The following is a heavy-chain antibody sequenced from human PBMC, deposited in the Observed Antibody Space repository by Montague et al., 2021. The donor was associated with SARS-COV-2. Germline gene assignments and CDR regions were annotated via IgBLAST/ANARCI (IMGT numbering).Heavy chain of an antibody. J-gene: IGHJ4*02. D-gene: IGHD4-17*01. CDR3: AKAYMTTVTTLDFDY. Sequence: ETLSLTCTVSGGSINSSSYYWGWIRQPPGKGLEWVSAISGSGGSTYYADSVKGRFTISRDNSKNTLYLQMNSLRAEDTAVYYCAKAYMTTVTTLDFDYWGQGTLVTVSS. CDR1: GGSINSSSYY. V-gene: IGHV3-23*01. CDR2: ISGSGGST.